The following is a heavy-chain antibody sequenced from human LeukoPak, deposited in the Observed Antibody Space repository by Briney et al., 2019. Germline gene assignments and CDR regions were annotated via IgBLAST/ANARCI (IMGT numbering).Heavy chain of an antibody. CDR3: ARTRGSYDILTGSYRHWYFDL. V-gene: IGHV3-30*02. D-gene: IGHD3-9*01. Sequence: PGGSLRLSCAASGFTFSSYGMHWVRQAPGKGLEWVAFIRYDGSNKYYADSVKDRFTISRDNSKNMLYLQMNSLRAEDTAVYYCARTRGSYDILTGSYRHWYFDLWGRGTLVTVSS. CDR1: GFTFSSYG. CDR2: IRYDGSNK. J-gene: IGHJ2*01.